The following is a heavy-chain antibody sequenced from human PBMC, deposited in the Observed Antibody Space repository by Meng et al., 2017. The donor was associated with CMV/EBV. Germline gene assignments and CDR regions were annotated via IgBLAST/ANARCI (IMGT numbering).Heavy chain of an antibody. CDR1: GFTFSSYS. CDR3: ARDRAAPGWFDP. V-gene: IGHV3-21*01. D-gene: IGHD6-13*01. CDR2: ISSSSSYI. Sequence: GESLKISCAASGFTFSSYSMNWVRQAPGKGLEWVSSISSSSSYIYYADSVKGRFTISRDNAKNSLYLQMNGLRAEDTAVYYCARDRAAPGWFDPWGQGTLVTVSS. J-gene: IGHJ5*02.